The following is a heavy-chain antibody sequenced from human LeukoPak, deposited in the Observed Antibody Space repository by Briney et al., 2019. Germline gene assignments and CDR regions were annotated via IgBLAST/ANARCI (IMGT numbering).Heavy chain of an antibody. J-gene: IGHJ3*02. CDR3: ARERGYCSSRICSTSDAFDI. V-gene: IGHV1-2*02. D-gene: IGHD2-2*01. Sequence: ASVKVSCKASGYTFTGYYMHWARQAPGQGLEWVGWTNPNSGGTKYTQNFQGRVTMTRDTSISTAYMELSRLRSDDTAMYYCARERGYCSSRICSTSDAFDIWGQGTMITVSS. CDR1: GYTFTGYY. CDR2: TNPNSGGT.